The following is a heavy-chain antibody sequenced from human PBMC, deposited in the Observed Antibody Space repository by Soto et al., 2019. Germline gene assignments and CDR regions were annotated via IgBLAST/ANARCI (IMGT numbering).Heavy chain of an antibody. CDR1: GACVSHYF. V-gene: IGHV4-4*09. Sequence: PSETLSLTCGVCGACVSHYFWSWIRQPPGKGLEWVGYMSSSGDSISNPALKSRITISLDMSRNHVSLNLSSLTVAETAVYYCARRTLPFFRAAVPAFYF. D-gene: IGHD6-25*01. CDR3: ARRTLPFFRAAVPAFYF. CDR2: MSSSGDS. J-gene: IGHJ1*01.